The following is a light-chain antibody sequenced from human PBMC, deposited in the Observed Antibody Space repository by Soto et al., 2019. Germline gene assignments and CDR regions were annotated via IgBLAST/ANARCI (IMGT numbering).Light chain of an antibody. CDR1: SSNIGAGYD. CDR3: QSYDSSLSDPYV. CDR2: GNS. V-gene: IGLV1-40*01. Sequence: QSVLTQPPSVSGAPGQRVTISCTGSSSNIGAGYDVHWYQQLPGTAPKLLIYGNSNRPSGVPDRFSGSKSGTSASLAITGLQAEDEADYCCQSYDSSLSDPYVLGTGTKVTVL. J-gene: IGLJ1*01.